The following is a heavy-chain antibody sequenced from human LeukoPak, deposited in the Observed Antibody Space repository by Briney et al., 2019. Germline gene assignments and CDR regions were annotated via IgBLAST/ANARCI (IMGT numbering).Heavy chain of an antibody. CDR2: ISSSSYYI. J-gene: IGHJ3*02. Sequence: GGSLRLSCAASGFTFSSYSMNWVRQAPGKGLEWVSSISSSSYYIYYADSVKGRFTISRDNAKNSLYLQMNSLRAEDTAVYYCAKDQGWEPGRAFDIWGQGTMVTVSS. CDR3: AKDQGWEPGRAFDI. CDR1: GFTFSSYS. V-gene: IGHV3-21*01. D-gene: IGHD1-26*01.